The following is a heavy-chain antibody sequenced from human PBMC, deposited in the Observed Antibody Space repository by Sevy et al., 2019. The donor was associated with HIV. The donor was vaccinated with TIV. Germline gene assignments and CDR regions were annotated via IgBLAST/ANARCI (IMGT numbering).Heavy chain of an antibody. J-gene: IGHJ6*02. CDR2: IIPIFGTA. Sequence: ASVKVSCKASGGTFSSYAISWVRQAPGQGLEWMGGIIPIFGTANYAQKFQGRVTITADESTSTAYMELSDLRSEDTAVYYCARDLGYCSSTSCHRANYYYGMDVWGQGTTVTVSS. CDR3: ARDLGYCSSTSCHRANYYYGMDV. CDR1: GGTFSSYA. V-gene: IGHV1-69*13. D-gene: IGHD2-2*02.